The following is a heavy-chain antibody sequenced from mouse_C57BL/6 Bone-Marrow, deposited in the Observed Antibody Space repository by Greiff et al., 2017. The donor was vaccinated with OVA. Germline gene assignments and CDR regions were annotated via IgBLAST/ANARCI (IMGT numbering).Heavy chain of an antibody. CDR3: APTGTRYWYFDV. Sequence: QVQLQQSGPELVKPGASVKISCKASGYAFSSSWMNWVKQRPGKGLEWIGRIYPGDGDTNYNGKFKGKATLTADKSSSTAYMQLSSLTSEDSAVYFCAPTGTRYWYFDVWGTGTTVTVSS. D-gene: IGHD4-1*02. V-gene: IGHV1-82*01. J-gene: IGHJ1*03. CDR2: IYPGDGDT. CDR1: GYAFSSSW.